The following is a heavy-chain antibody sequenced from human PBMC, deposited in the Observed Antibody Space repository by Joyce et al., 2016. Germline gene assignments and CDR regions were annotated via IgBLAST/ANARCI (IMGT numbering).Heavy chain of an antibody. CDR3: ARGVAGYKVFDF. Sequence: QVQLEESGPGLVKPSGTLSLTCAVSGGSIFSSNWWSWVRQPPGKGLEWSGEIAQSGSTNYNPSLKSQVIISLDKAKNQFSQKLNSVTAADTAVYYCARGVAGYKVFDFWGQGTLVTVSS. V-gene: IGHV4-4*02. D-gene: IGHD5-12*01. CDR1: GGSIFSSNW. CDR2: IAQSGST. J-gene: IGHJ4*02.